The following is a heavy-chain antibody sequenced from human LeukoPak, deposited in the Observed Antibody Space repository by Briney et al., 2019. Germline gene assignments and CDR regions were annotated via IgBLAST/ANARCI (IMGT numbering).Heavy chain of an antibody. Sequence: GGSLRLSWQAPGFTFTSIPMTWVRQVPGKGLNWVSAISGSGGSTYYADSVKGRFTISRDNSKNTLYLQMNSLRAEDTAVYYCAKEGQQWPAGNYWGQGTLVTVSS. CDR1: GFTFTSIP. CDR2: ISGSGGST. D-gene: IGHD6-19*01. V-gene: IGHV3-23*01. J-gene: IGHJ4*02. CDR3: AKEGQQWPAGNY.